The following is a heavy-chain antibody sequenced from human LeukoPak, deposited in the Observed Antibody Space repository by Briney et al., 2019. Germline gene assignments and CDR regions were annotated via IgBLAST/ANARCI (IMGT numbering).Heavy chain of an antibody. Sequence: ASVKVSCKASRGTFSSYAINWVRQAPGQGLEWMGGIIPIFGTSNYAQKFQGRVTITADESTSTAYMELSSLRSEDTAVYYCASLGGGSTVTTYLNYWGQGTLVTVSS. CDR1: RGTFSSYA. V-gene: IGHV1-69*13. CDR3: ASLGGGSTVTTYLNY. J-gene: IGHJ4*02. D-gene: IGHD4-17*01. CDR2: IIPIFGTS.